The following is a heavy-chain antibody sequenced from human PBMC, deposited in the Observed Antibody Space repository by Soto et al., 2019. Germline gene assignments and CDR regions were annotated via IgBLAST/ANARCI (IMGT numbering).Heavy chain of an antibody. CDR3: AKDVIAARPYYYFGLDV. Sequence: LRLSCAASGFTFYDYTMHWVRQVPGRGLEWVSLISWDGGSTYYADSVKGRFTISRDNSKNSLYLQINSLRTDDTALYYCAKDVIAARPYYYFGLDVWGQGTTVTVSS. D-gene: IGHD6-6*01. CDR1: GFTFYDYT. V-gene: IGHV3-43*01. CDR2: ISWDGGST. J-gene: IGHJ6*02.